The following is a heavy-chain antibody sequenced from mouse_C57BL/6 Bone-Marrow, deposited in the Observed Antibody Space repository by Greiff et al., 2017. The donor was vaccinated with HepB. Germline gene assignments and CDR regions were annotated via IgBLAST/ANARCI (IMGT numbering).Heavy chain of an antibody. CDR1: GFSFNTYA. D-gene: IGHD1-1*01. Sequence: EVMLVESGGGLVQPKGSLKLSCAASGFSFNTYAMNWVRQAPVKGLEWVARIRSKSNNYATYYADSVKDRFTISRDDSESMLYLQMNNLKTEDTAMYYCVRHEGLLHWGQGTLVTVSA. CDR2: IRSKSNNYAT. CDR3: VRHEGLLH. J-gene: IGHJ3*01. V-gene: IGHV10-1*01.